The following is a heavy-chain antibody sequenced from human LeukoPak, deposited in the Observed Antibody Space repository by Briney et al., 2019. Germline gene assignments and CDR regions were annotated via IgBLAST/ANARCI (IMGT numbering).Heavy chain of an antibody. CDR3: ARAGSYDILTGYHPFDAFDI. Sequence: ASVKVSCKASGYTLTGYYMHWVRQAPGQGIEWMGWIKPNSGGTNYAQMFQGRVTMTRDTSIRTAYMELSRLRSDDTAVYYCARAGSYDILTGYHPFDAFDIWGQGTMVTVSS. CDR1: GYTLTGYY. V-gene: IGHV1-2*02. CDR2: IKPNSGGT. D-gene: IGHD3-9*01. J-gene: IGHJ3*02.